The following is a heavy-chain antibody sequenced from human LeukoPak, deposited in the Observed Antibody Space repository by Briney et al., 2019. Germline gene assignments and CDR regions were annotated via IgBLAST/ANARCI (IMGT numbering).Heavy chain of an antibody. V-gene: IGHV5-10-1*01. J-gene: IGHJ4*02. CDR1: GYSFTSYW. Sequence: GESLKISCKGSGYSFTSYWISWVRQMPGKGLEWMGRIGPSYSYTNYSPSFQGPVNLSADKSISTAYLQWSSLKASDTAMYYCARTYYDILTGFDYWGQGTLVTVSS. CDR3: ARTYYDILTGFDY. D-gene: IGHD3-9*01. CDR2: IGPSYSYT.